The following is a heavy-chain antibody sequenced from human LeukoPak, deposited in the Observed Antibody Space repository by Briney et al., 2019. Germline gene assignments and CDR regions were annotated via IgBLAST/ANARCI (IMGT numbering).Heavy chain of an antibody. D-gene: IGHD2-8*01. V-gene: IGHV4-31*03. CDR2: IYYSGST. CDR3: ARDPSVSGGVFDY. Sequence: SETLSLTCTVSGGSISSGGNYWSWIRQHPGKGLEWIGYIYYSGSTYYNPSLKSRVTISVDTSDNQFSLKLSSVTAADTAVYYCARDPSVSGGVFDYWGQGTLVTVSS. J-gene: IGHJ4*02. CDR1: GGSISSGGNY.